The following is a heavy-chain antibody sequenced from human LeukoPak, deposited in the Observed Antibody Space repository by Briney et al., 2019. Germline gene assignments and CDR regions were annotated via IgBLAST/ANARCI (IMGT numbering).Heavy chain of an antibody. V-gene: IGHV3-23*01. CDR3: ATDVTYYYDSSGSPSFDY. J-gene: IGHJ4*02. CDR1: GFTFSSYA. D-gene: IGHD3-22*01. CDR2: ISGSGGST. Sequence: GGSLRLSCAASGFTFSSYAMSWVRQAPGKGLEWVSAISGSGGSTYYADSVKGRFTISRDNSKNTLYLQMNSLRAEDTAVYYCATDVTYYYDSSGSPSFDYWGQGTLVTVSS.